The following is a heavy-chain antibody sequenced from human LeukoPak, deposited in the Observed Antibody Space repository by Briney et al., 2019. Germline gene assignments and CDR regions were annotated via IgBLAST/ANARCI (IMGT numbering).Heavy chain of an antibody. CDR1: GFTFSNYW. Sequence: GGSLRLSCAASGFTFSNYWMSRVRQAPGKGLEWVANIKEDGSQKYYVDSVKGRFTISRDNAKNSLYLQMDSLRAEDTAVYYCARSNAFDIWGQGTMVTVSS. CDR2: IKEDGSQK. J-gene: IGHJ3*02. CDR3: ARSNAFDI. V-gene: IGHV3-7*05.